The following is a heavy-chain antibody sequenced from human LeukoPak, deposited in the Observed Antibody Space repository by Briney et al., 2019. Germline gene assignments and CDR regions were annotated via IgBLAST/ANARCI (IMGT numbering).Heavy chain of an antibody. J-gene: IGHJ4*02. Sequence: SETLSLTCAVPGGSISSGGYSWSWIRQPPGKGLEWIGYIYHSGSTYYNPSLKSRVTISVDRSKNQFSLKLSSVTAADTAVYYCARVTSSSWFEGYFDYWGQGTLVTVSS. D-gene: IGHD6-13*01. CDR1: GGSISSGGYS. CDR3: ARVTSSSWFEGYFDY. V-gene: IGHV4-30-2*01. CDR2: IYHSGST.